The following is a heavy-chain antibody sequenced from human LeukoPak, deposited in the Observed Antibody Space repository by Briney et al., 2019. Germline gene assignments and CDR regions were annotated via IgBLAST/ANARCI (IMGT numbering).Heavy chain of an antibody. J-gene: IGHJ4*02. CDR2: VYSGGRT. V-gene: IGHV3-53*01. D-gene: IGHD6-19*01. Sequence: GGSLRLSCAVSGFTFSSYWMHWVRQAPGKGLEWVSVVYSGGRTYYADSVKDRFTISKDNSKNTLYLQVNSLRAEDTAMYYCAREAVAVAGHFDYWGQGTLVTVSS. CDR1: GFTFSSYW. CDR3: AREAVAVAGHFDY.